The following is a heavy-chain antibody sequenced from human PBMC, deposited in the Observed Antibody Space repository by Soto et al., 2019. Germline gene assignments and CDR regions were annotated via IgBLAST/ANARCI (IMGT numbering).Heavy chain of an antibody. V-gene: IGHV3-23*01. Sequence: EVQLLESGGGLVQPGGSLRLSCAASGFTFSSYAMSWVRQAPGKGLEWVSAISGSGGSTYYADSVKGRFTISRDNSKNTLYLQMNSLRAEDTAVYYCAKDPIRHDSSGYWFDPWGQGTLVTVSS. J-gene: IGHJ5*02. D-gene: IGHD3-22*01. CDR3: AKDPIRHDSSGYWFDP. CDR1: GFTFSSYA. CDR2: ISGSGGST.